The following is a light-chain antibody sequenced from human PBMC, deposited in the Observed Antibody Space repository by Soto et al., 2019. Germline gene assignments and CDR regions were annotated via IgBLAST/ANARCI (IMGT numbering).Light chain of an antibody. CDR2: KAS. Sequence: DIPMTQSPSSLSASVGDRVTITCRASQGISNWLAWYQQKPGEAPKLLIYKASSLESGVPSRFSGSGSGTEFTLTISSLQPDDFATYYCQQYNSYPWTFGQGTKVDIK. V-gene: IGKV1-5*03. J-gene: IGKJ1*01. CDR1: QGISNW. CDR3: QQYNSYPWT.